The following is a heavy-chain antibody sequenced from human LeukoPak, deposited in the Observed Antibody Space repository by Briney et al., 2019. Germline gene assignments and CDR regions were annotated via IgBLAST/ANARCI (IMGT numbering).Heavy chain of an antibody. Sequence: PGGSLRLSCAASGFTFSSYGMHWVRQAPGKGLEWVAFIRYDGSNKYYADSVKGRFTISRDNSKNTLYLQMNSLRAEDTAVYYCAKVVYSSSSYYYYYYMDVWGKGTTVTVSS. CDR1: GFTFSSYG. CDR2: IRYDGSNK. V-gene: IGHV3-30*02. CDR3: AKVVYSSSSYYYYYYMDV. J-gene: IGHJ6*03. D-gene: IGHD6-6*01.